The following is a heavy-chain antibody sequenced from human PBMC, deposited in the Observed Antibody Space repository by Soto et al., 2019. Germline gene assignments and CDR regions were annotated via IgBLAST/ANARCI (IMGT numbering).Heavy chain of an antibody. J-gene: IGHJ2*01. CDR3: AKTMVRGVIGLGYFDL. D-gene: IGHD3-10*01. Sequence: QVQLVESGGGVVQPGRSLRLSCAASGFTFSSYAMHWVRQAPGKGLEWVAVISYDGSNKYYADSVKGRFTISRDNSKNTLYLQMNSLRAEDTAVYYCAKTMVRGVIGLGYFDLWGRGTLVTVSS. CDR1: GFTFSSYA. CDR2: ISYDGSNK. V-gene: IGHV3-30-3*02.